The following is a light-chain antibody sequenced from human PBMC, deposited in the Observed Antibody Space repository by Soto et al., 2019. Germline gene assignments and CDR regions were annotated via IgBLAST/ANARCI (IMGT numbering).Light chain of an antibody. CDR3: QHYNDYSWT. CDR1: QRISNW. Sequence: DIHLTQSPSTLSASLGDRVTITCRASQRISNWLAWYQQKPRKAPNLLIYTTSNLESGVPSRFSGSGSGTEFTLTITSLQPDDFATYYCQHYNDYSWTFGQGTKVEIK. CDR2: TTS. J-gene: IGKJ1*01. V-gene: IGKV1-5*03.